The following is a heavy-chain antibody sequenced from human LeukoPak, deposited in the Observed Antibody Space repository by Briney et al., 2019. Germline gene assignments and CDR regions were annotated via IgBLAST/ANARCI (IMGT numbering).Heavy chain of an antibody. CDR1: GYPFPSYD. CDR2: MNPNSGNT. Sequence: GASVKVSFKGSGYPFPSYDINWGRPATGQGVEWMGWMNPNSGNTGYAQKFQGRVTMTRNTSISTAYMELSSLRSEDTAVYYCARGGLQSFDYWGQGTLVTVSS. V-gene: IGHV1-8*01. J-gene: IGHJ4*02. D-gene: IGHD4-11*01. CDR3: ARGGLQSFDY.